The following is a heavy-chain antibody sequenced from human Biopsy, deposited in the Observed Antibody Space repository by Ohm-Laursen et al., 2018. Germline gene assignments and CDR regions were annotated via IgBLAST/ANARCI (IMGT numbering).Heavy chain of an antibody. V-gene: IGHV4-31*02. Sequence: SQTLSLTCTVSGVSINGGRYYWNWIRHHPGKGLEWIGNIFYSANTYYNPSLKSRVTISVDTSKNQFSLKLSSATAADTAVYYCARLGSGDYFPTFFDFWGQGALVTASS. D-gene: IGHD5-12*01. CDR1: GVSINGGRYY. CDR2: IFYSANT. CDR3: ARLGSGDYFPTFFDF. J-gene: IGHJ4*02.